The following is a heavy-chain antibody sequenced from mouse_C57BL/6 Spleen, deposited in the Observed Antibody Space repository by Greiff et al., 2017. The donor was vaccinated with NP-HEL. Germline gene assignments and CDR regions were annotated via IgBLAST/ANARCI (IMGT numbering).Heavy chain of an antibody. CDR2: ISGGGGNT. Sequence: EVQLVESGGGLVKPGGSLKLSCAASGFTFSSYTMSWVRQTPEKRLEWVATISGGGGNTYYPDSVKGRFTISRDNAKNTLYLQMSSLRSEDTAWYYWARNSDYYGSIQAWFAYWGQGTLVTVSA. CDR1: GFTFSSYT. J-gene: IGHJ3*01. D-gene: IGHD1-1*01. V-gene: IGHV5-9*01. CDR3: ARNSDYYGSIQAWFAY.